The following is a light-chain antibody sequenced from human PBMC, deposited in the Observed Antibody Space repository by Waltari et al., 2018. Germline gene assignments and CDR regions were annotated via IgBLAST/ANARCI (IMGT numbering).Light chain of an antibody. CDR1: QSLSTN. CDR2: GAS. Sequence: EILMTQSPATLSVSPGERATLSCRASQSLSTNLAWYQQHPGQAPRLRIYGASTRATGGPARFSGSRSGTEFTLIISSLQSEDFALYYCQQYHNWPYTFGQGTKLEIK. J-gene: IGKJ2*01. CDR3: QQYHNWPYT. V-gene: IGKV3-15*01.